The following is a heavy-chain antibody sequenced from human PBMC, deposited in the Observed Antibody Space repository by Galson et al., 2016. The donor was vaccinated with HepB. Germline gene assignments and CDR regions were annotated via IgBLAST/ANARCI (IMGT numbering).Heavy chain of an antibody. CDR1: GFTFSRYG. J-gene: IGHJ4*02. CDR2: IWHAENNK. V-gene: IGHV3-33*01. Sequence: SLRLSCAASGFTFSRYGMHWVRQAPGKGLEWVAVIWHAENNKYYADSMKGRFTISRDNSKNTLFLQRNSLRAADTAVYYCAATDYDSSGWLLNYWGQGTLVTVSS. CDR3: AATDYDSSGWLLNY. D-gene: IGHD3-22*01.